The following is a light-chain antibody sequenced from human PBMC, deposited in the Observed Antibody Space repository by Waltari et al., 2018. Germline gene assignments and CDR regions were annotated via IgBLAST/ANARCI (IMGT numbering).Light chain of an antibody. J-gene: IGKJ2*01. CDR2: KAF. V-gene: IGKV1-5*03. Sequence: DTQMTQSPSTLSASVGDRATITCRASQSILTWLAWYQQKPGKAPRLLIYKAFNLESGVPGRFSGSASGTEFNLTISSLQPDDSATYYCQQYHDYSAFGQGTKLEIK. CDR1: QSILTW. CDR3: QQYHDYSA.